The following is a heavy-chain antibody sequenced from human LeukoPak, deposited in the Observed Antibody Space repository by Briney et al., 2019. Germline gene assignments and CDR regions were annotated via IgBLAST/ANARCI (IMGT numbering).Heavy chain of an antibody. CDR3: ARDESSSWYGLFDY. CDR1: GFTFSSYA. D-gene: IGHD6-13*01. CDR2: ISGSGGST. Sequence: GGSLRLSCAASGFTFSSYAMSWVRQAPGKGLEWVSAISGSGGSTYYADSVKGRFTISRDNSKNTLYLQMGSLRAEDMAVYYCARDESSSWYGLFDYWGQGTLVTVSS. J-gene: IGHJ4*02. V-gene: IGHV3-23*01.